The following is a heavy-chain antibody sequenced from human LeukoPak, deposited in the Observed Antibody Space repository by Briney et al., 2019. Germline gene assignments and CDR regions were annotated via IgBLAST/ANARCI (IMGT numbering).Heavy chain of an antibody. Sequence: ASVKVSCKASGDTFSSYAISWVRQAPGQGLEWMGGIIPIFGTANYAQKFQGRVTITTDESTSTAYMELSSLRSEDTAVYYCAREKGYMVRGVVVSNYYYYMDVWGKGTTVTVSS. D-gene: IGHD3-10*01. CDR3: AREKGYMVRGVVVSNYYYYMDV. V-gene: IGHV1-69*05. J-gene: IGHJ6*03. CDR1: GDTFSSYA. CDR2: IIPIFGTA.